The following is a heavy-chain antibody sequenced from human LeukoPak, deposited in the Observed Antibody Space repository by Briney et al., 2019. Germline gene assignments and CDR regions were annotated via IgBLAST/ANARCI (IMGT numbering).Heavy chain of an antibody. Sequence: PGGSLRLSCAASGFTFSSYAMHWVRQAPGKGLEWVAVISDDGSNKYYADSVKGGIAKCRDNSKNTLYLQMNRLRAEDTAVYYCARDIGLEYYGDYVERSLSYWGQGTLIVASS. CDR3: ARDIGLEYYGDYVERSLSY. V-gene: IGHV3-30*09. D-gene: IGHD4-17*01. J-gene: IGHJ4*02. CDR1: GFTFSSYA. CDR2: ISDDGSNK.